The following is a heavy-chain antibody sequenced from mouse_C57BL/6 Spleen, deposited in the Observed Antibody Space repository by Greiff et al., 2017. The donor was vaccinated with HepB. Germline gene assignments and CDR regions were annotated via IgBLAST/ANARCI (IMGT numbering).Heavy chain of an antibody. V-gene: IGHV2-2*01. J-gene: IGHJ2*01. CDR3: ARTGDYDGRDFDY. D-gene: IGHD2-4*01. CDR2: IWSGGST. CDR1: GFSLTSYG. Sequence: VMLVESGPGLVQPSQSLSITCTVSGFSLTSYGVHWVRQSPGKGLEWLGGIWSGGSTDYNAAFISRLSISKDNSKSQVFFKMNSLQADDTAIYYCARTGDYDGRDFDYWGQGTTLTVSS.